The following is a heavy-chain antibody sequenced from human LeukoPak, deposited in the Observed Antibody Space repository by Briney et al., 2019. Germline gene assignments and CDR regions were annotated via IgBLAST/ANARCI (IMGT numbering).Heavy chain of an antibody. V-gene: IGHV4-34*01. CDR2: VNHSGGT. J-gene: IGHJ2*01. Sequence: SETLSLTCAVYGGSFSGYYWSWIRQPPGKGLEWIGEVNHSGGTKYNPSLKSRVIISVDTSKSQFSLKLRSVTAADTAVYYCARDSWGVRWYFELWGGGTLFTVSS. CDR3: ARDSWGVRWYFEL. CDR1: GGSFSGYY. D-gene: IGHD3-10*01.